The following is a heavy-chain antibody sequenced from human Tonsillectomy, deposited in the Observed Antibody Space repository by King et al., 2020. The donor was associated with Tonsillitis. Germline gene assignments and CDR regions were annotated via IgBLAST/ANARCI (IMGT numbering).Heavy chain of an antibody. CDR1: GYTLTELS. D-gene: IGHD2-2*01. J-gene: IGHJ6*02. CDR2: FDPEDGET. V-gene: IGHV1-24*01. CDR3: ETGPIVPDSYYGMDV. Sequence: VQLVESGAEVKKPGASVKVSCKVSGYTLTELSMHWVRQAPGKGLEWMGGFDPEDGETIYAKKFQGRVTMTEDTSTETAYMELSSLRSEDTAVYYCETGPIVPDSYYGMDVWGQGTTVTVSS.